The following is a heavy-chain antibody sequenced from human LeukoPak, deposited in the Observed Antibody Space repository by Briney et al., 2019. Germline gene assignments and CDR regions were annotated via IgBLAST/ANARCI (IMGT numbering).Heavy chain of an antibody. CDR1: GFTFSSYA. J-gene: IGHJ4*02. D-gene: IGHD4-17*01. Sequence: PGASLRLSCAASGFTFSSYAMSWVRQAPGKGLEWVSAISGSGGTTYYADSVKCPFTISRDNSKHTLYLQMNSLRAEDTAVYYCAKDIRGPYYGDYVQGSFDYWGQGTLVTVSS. CDR3: AKDIRGPYYGDYVQGSFDY. V-gene: IGHV3-23*01. CDR2: ISGSGGTT.